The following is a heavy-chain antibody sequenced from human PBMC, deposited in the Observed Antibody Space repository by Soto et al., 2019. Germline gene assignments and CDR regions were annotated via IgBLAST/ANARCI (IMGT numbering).Heavy chain of an antibody. CDR3: ARVILDYYGSGNYYGMDV. CDR1: GYTFTSYG. D-gene: IGHD3-10*01. J-gene: IGHJ6*02. CDR2: ISAYNGNT. Sequence: ASVKVSCKASGYTFTSYGISWVRQAPGQGLEWMGWISAYNGNTNYAQKLQGRVTMTTDTSTSTAYMELRSLRSDDTAVYYCARVILDYYGSGNYYGMDVWGQGTTGTVAS. V-gene: IGHV1-18*01.